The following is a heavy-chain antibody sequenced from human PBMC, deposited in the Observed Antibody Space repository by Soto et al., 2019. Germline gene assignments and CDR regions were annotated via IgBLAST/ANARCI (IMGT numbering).Heavy chain of an antibody. V-gene: IGHV1-69*13. CDR3: ILGKATTYLLFDH. CDR1: GGTFSSYA. CDR2: IIPIFGTA. D-gene: IGHD7-27*01. Sequence: SVKVSCKASGGTFSSYAISWVRQAPGQGLEWMGGIIPIFGTANYAQKFQGRVTITADESTSTAYMELSGLRSEDTAVYYCILGKATTYLLFDHWGQGTLVTVSS. J-gene: IGHJ4*02.